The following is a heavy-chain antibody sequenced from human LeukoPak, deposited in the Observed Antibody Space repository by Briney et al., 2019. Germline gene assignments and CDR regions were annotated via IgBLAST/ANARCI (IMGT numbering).Heavy chain of an antibody. CDR1: GGSIRNDDYY. CDR3: ARYSMTTGFDY. CDR2: IYYSGNT. V-gene: IGHV4-31*11. J-gene: IGHJ4*02. Sequence: PQTLSLTCVVSGGSIRNDDYYWSWIRQHPGKVLEWIGYIYYSGNTYYNPSLKSRVTISADTSKSQFSLKLSSVTAADTAVYYCARYSMTTGFDYWGPGTLVTVSS. D-gene: IGHD4-17*01.